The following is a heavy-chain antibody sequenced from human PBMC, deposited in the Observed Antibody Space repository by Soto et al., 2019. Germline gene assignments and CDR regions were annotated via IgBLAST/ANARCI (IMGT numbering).Heavy chain of an antibody. Sequence: SETLSLTCTVSGGSISSSSYYWGWIRQPPGKGLEWIGSIYYSGSTYYNPSLKGRVTISVDTSKNQFSLKLSSVTAADTAVYYCAIHRMRIRDIVVVPAAMLYYWGQGTLVTVSS. CDR3: AIHRMRIRDIVVVPAAMLYY. CDR1: GGSISSSSYY. CDR2: IYYSGST. D-gene: IGHD2-2*01. V-gene: IGHV4-39*01. J-gene: IGHJ4*02.